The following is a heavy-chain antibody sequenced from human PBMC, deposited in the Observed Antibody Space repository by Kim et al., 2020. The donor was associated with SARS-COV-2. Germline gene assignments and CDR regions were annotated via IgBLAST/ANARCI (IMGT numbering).Heavy chain of an antibody. CDR3: ARNRSYSSWDYYYHYYMDV. D-gene: IGHD6-19*01. CDR1: GGSFSGYY. CDR2: INHSGST. Sequence: SETLSLTCAVYGGSFSGYYWSWIRQPPGKGLEWIGEINHSGSTNYNPSLKSRVTISVDTSKNQFSLKLSSVTAADTAVYYCARNRSYSSWDYYYHYYMDVWGKGTTVTVSS. V-gene: IGHV4-34*01. J-gene: IGHJ6*03.